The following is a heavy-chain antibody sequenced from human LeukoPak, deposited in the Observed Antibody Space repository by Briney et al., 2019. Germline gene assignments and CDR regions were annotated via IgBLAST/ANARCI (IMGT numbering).Heavy chain of an antibody. J-gene: IGHJ4*02. CDR2: ISGSGGST. CDR1: GFTFSSYS. CDR3: AKEKAMYSSSWYDY. V-gene: IGHV3-23*01. D-gene: IGHD6-13*01. Sequence: GGSLRLSCAASGFTFSSYSMNWVRQAPGKGLEWVSAISGSGGSTYYADSVKGRFTISRDNSKNTLYLQMNSLRAEDTAVYYCAKEKAMYSSSWYDYWGQGTLVTVSS.